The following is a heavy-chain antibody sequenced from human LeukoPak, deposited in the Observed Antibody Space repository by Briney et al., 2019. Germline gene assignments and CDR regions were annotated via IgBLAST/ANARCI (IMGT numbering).Heavy chain of an antibody. V-gene: IGHV4-4*07. J-gene: IGHJ6*03. Sequence: PSETLSLTCTVSGGSISSYYWSWIRQPAGKGLEWIGRIYTSGSTNYNPSLKSRVAMSVDTSKNQFSLKLSSVTAADTAVYYCAGGPHYYDSSGYDYYMAVWGKGTTVTVSS. CDR3: AGGPHYYDSSGYDYYMAV. D-gene: IGHD3-22*01. CDR2: IYTSGST. CDR1: GGSISSYY.